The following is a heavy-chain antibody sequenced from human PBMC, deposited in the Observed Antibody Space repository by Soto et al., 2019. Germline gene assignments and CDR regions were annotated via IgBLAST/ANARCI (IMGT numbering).Heavy chain of an antibody. V-gene: IGHV3-13*01. D-gene: IGHD3-22*01. CDR1: GFTFSSYD. J-gene: IGHJ4*02. CDR3: ARGSYDSSGQFDY. CDR2: IGTAGDT. Sequence: GGSLRLSCAASGFTFSSYDMHWVRQATGKGLERVSAIGTAGDTYYPGSVKGRFTISRENAKNSLYLQMNSLRAGDTAVYYCARGSYDSSGQFDYWGQGTLVTVYS.